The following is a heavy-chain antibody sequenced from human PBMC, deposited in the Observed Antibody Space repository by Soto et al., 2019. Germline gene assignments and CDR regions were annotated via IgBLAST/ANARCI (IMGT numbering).Heavy chain of an antibody. D-gene: IGHD6-13*01. CDR3: ARGAGVAAYNWFDP. J-gene: IGHJ5*02. Sequence: SETLSLTCTVSGGSISSGGYYWSWIRQHPGKGLEWIGYIYYSGSTYYNPSLKSRVTISVDTSKNQFSLKLSSVTAADTAVYYCARGAGVAAYNWFDPWGQGTLVTVSS. V-gene: IGHV4-31*03. CDR2: IYYSGST. CDR1: GGSISSGGYY.